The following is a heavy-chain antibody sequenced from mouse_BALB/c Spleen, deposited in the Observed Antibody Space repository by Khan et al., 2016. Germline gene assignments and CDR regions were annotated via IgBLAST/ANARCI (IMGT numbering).Heavy chain of an antibody. CDR3: AREGYGNYYFDY. V-gene: IGHV2-9*02. CDR1: GFSLTSYG. J-gene: IGHJ2*01. CDR2: IWAGGST. D-gene: IGHD2-1*01. Sequence: QVQLKESGPGLVAPSQSLSITCTVSGFSLTSYGVHWVRQPPGKGLEWLGVIWAGGSTNYNSALMSRLSISKDNSKSQVFLKMNSLQTDDTAMYYWAREGYGNYYFDYWGQGTTLTVSS.